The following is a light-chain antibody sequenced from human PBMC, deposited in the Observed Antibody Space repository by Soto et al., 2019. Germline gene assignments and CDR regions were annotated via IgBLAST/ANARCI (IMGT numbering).Light chain of an antibody. V-gene: IGKV1-5*03. CDR3: QQYNNYSGT. CDR2: KAS. Sequence: DIQMTQSPSTLSASVGDRVTITCRASQSISSWLAWYQQKPGKAPKLLIYKASSLESGAPSRFSGSGSGTEFTLTISSLQPDDFATYYCQQYNNYSGTFGQGTKLEIK. CDR1: QSISSW. J-gene: IGKJ2*01.